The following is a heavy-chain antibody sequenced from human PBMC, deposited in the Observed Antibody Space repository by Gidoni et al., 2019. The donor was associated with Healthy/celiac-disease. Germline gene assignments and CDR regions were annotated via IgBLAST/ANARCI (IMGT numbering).Heavy chain of an antibody. V-gene: IGHV3-21*01. CDR1: GFTFSSYS. CDR2: ISSSSSYI. Sequence: EVQLVESGGGLVKPGGSLRLSCAASGFTFSSYSMNWVRQAPGKGLEWVSSISSSSSYIYYADSVKGRFTISRDNAKNSLYLQMNSLRAEDTAVYYCARDPAGLWSGIDYWGQGTLVTVSS. D-gene: IGHD3-10*02. CDR3: ARDPAGLWSGIDY. J-gene: IGHJ4*02.